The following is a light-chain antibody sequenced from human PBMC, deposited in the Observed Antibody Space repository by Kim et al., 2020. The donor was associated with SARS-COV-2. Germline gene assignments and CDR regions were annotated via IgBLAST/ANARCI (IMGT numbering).Light chain of an antibody. CDR2: KND. CDR3: QSYDGSNHRV. J-gene: IGLJ3*02. V-gene: IGLV6-57*02. Sequence: KTVSIACTGSSGNIASNDVQWYRQRPGSAPTTIIYKNDQRPSGVPDRFSGSIDTSSNSASHTVSGLKTEDEADYYCQSYDGSNHRVFGGGNQLTVL. CDR1: SGNIASND.